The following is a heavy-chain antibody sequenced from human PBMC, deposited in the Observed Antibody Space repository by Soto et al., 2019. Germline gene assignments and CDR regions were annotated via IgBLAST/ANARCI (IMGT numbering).Heavy chain of an antibody. D-gene: IGHD3-22*01. CDR1: GFTFSSYA. CDR3: ARERGSSGYYFDY. J-gene: IGHJ4*02. CDR2: ISYDGSNK. Sequence: QVQLVESGGGVVQPGRSLRLSCAASGFTFSSYAMHWVRQAPGKGLEWVAVISYDGSNKYYADSVKGRFTISRDNSKNRLYLQMNSLRAEDTAVYYCARERGSSGYYFDYWGQGTLVTVSS. V-gene: IGHV3-30-3*01.